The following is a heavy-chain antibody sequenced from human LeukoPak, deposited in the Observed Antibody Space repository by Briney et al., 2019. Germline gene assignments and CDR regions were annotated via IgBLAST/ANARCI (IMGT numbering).Heavy chain of an antibody. V-gene: IGHV4-59*01. CDR3: ARSGSSGKVDY. Sequence: SETLSLTCAVYGGSFSGYYWSWIRQPPGKGLEWIGYIYYSGSTNYNPSLKSRVTISVDTSKNQFSLKLSSVTAADTAVYYCARSGSSGKVDYWGQGTLVTVSS. CDR2: IYYSGST. CDR1: GGSFSGYY. D-gene: IGHD3-10*01. J-gene: IGHJ4*02.